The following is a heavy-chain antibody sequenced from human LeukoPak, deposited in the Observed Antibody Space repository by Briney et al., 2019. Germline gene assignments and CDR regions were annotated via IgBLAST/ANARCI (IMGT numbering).Heavy chain of an antibody. Sequence: PGGSLRLSCTASGFTFGDYAMTWVRQAPGKGLEWVGFIRSKIYGGTPEYAASVKCRFTISRDDSKGIAYLQMNSLKTEDTAVYYCTRDQTPYYWGQGTLVTVSS. J-gene: IGHJ4*02. CDR3: TRDQTPYY. V-gene: IGHV3-49*04. CDR2: IRSKIYGGTP. CDR1: GFTFGDYA.